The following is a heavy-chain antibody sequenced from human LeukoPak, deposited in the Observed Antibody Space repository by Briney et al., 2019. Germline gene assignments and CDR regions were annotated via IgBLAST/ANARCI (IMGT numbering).Heavy chain of an antibody. Sequence: GGSLRLSCAASGFTFTSYWMSWVRQAPGKGLEWVANMNQDGSEKYYVDSVRGRFTISRDNSKNTLFLQMNSLRAEDTAVYYCAKNSGTYYDYSFAYWGQGTLVTVSS. D-gene: IGHD1-26*01. CDR1: GFTFTSYW. CDR2: MNQDGSEK. V-gene: IGHV3-7*05. J-gene: IGHJ4*02. CDR3: AKNSGTYYDYSFAY.